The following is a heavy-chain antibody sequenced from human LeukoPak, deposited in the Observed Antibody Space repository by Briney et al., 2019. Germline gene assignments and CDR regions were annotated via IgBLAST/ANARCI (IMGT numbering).Heavy chain of an antibody. CDR1: GYTFTSYG. D-gene: IGHD2-15*01. CDR2: ISAYNGNT. J-gene: IGHJ6*02. Sequence: ASVKVSCKASGYTFTSYGISWVRQAPGQGLEWMGWISAYNGNTNYAQKLQGRVTMTTDTSTSTAYMELRSRRSDDTAVYYCARDAVVVVAATLFDYYYYGMDVWGQGNTVTVSS. V-gene: IGHV1-18*01. CDR3: ARDAVVVVAATLFDYYYYGMDV.